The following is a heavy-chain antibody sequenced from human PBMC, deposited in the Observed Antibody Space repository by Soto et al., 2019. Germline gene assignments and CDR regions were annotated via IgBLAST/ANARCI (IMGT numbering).Heavy chain of an antibody. CDR3: ARHRNLYCSSTSCYLGAYYYYGMYV. CDR2: INAGNGNT. J-gene: IGHJ6*02. CDR1: GYTFTRYP. Sequence: ASVKVSCKASGYTFTRYPMHWVRQAPGQRLEWMGWINAGNGNTKYSQKFQGRVTITRDTSASTAYMELSSLRSEDTAVYYCARHRNLYCSSTSCYLGAYYYYGMYVWGQGTTVTVSS. V-gene: IGHV1-3*01. D-gene: IGHD2-2*01.